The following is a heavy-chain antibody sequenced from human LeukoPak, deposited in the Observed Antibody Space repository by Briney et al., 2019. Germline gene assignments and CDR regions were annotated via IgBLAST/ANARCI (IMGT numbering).Heavy chain of an antibody. CDR2: ISGSVDST. CDR1: AFSVSSYS. CDR3: AKAGSSSWSLLAVVEAFDI. D-gene: IGHD6-13*01. J-gene: IGHJ3*02. Sequence: GGSLILSWAAYAFSVSSYSMGWVRQAPGRLLGWVSSISGSVDSTYYADSVKGPLTISRDNFKNTLYLKMNRMRAADTAVYYCAKAGSSSWSLLAVVEAFDIWGQGTMVTVSS. V-gene: IGHV3-23*01.